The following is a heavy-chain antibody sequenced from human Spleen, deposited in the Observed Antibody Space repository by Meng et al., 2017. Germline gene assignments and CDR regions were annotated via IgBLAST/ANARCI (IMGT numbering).Heavy chain of an antibody. CDR3: TRSDWFDN. Sequence: EVQLWGFGGGLGQPGGSLRLSCAASGFSFGGYWMHWVRQAPGKGLVWVSRIKNDGSITSYADSVKGRFTVSRDNAKNTLYLEMNSLRAEDTAVYYCTRSDWFDNWGQGTLVTVSS. CDR1: GFSFGGYW. CDR2: IKNDGSIT. J-gene: IGHJ4*02. V-gene: IGHV3-74*02. D-gene: IGHD2-21*01.